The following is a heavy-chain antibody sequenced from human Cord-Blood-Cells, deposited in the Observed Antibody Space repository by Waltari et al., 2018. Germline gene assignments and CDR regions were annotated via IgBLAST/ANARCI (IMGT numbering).Heavy chain of an antibody. J-gene: IGHJ3*02. D-gene: IGHD6-13*01. Sequence: QVQLQESGPGLVKPTETLSLTCAVHGYSISSGYPWGWIRPPPAKGLEWIGSIYHSGSTYYNPSLKSRVTISVDTSKNQFSLKLSSVTAADTAVYYCASLTKQQLVSRWGNREDAFDIWGQGTMVTVSS. CDR2: IYHSGST. V-gene: IGHV4-38-2*01. CDR1: GYSISSGYP. CDR3: ASLTKQQLVSRWGNREDAFDI.